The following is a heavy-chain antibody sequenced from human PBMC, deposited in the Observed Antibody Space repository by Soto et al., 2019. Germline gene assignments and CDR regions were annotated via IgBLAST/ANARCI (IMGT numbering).Heavy chain of an antibody. Sequence: GSLRLSCAASGCTVSSNYMSWVRQAPGKGLEWVSVIYSGGSTYYADSVKGRFTISRDNSKNTLYLQMNSLRAEDTAVYYCARAETPITVHFDYWGQGTLVTVSS. CDR2: IYSGGST. D-gene: IGHD3-3*01. CDR1: GCTVSSNY. V-gene: IGHV3-53*01. J-gene: IGHJ4*02. CDR3: ARAETPITVHFDY.